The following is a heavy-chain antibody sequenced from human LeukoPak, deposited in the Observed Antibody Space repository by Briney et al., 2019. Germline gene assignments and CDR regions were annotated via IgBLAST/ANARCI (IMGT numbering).Heavy chain of an antibody. J-gene: IGHJ4*02. CDR3: ARDLSYDFWSGYFGNDY. D-gene: IGHD3-3*01. CDR2: ISSSSSYI. V-gene: IGHV3-21*01. Sequence: GGSLRLSCAASGFTFSSYSMNWVRQAPGKGLEWVSSISSSSSYIYYADSVKGRFTISRDSAKNSLYLQMNSLRAEDTAVYYCARDLSYDFWSGYFGNDYWGQGTLVTVSS. CDR1: GFTFSSYS.